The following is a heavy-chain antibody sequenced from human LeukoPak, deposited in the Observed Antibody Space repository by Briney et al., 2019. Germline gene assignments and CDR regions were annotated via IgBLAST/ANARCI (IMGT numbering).Heavy chain of an antibody. CDR3: ARGAAFDI. J-gene: IGHJ3*02. Sequence: PGRSLRLSCAASGFTFSNYGMHWVRQAPGKGLEWVAVISYDGSNKYYADSVKGRFTISRDNSKNTLYLQMNSLRAEDTAVYYCARGAAFDIWGQGTMVTVSS. CDR1: GFTFSNYG. CDR2: ISYDGSNK. V-gene: IGHV3-30*03.